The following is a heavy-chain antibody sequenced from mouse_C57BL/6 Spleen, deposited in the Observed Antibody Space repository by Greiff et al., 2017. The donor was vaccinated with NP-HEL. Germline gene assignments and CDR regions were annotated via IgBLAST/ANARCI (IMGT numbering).Heavy chain of an antibody. CDR2: INYDGSST. CDR3: ARASYYYGSSYDWYFDV. D-gene: IGHD1-1*01. V-gene: IGHV5-16*01. J-gene: IGHJ1*03. CDR1: GFTFSDYY. Sequence: EVHLVESAGGLVQPGSSMKLSCTASGFTFSDYYMAWVRQVPEKGLEWVANINYDGSSTYYLDSLKSRFIISRDNAKNILYLQMSSLKSEDTATYYCARASYYYGSSYDWYFDVWGTGTTVTVSS.